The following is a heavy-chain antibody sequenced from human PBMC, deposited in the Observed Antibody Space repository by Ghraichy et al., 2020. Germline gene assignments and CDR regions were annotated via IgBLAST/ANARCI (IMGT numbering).Heavy chain of an antibody. CDR3: ARDREGAAGFDY. V-gene: IGHV4-59*01. D-gene: IGHD6-13*01. Sequence: SQTLSLTCTVSGGSISSYYWSWIRQPPGKGLEWIGYIYYSGSTNYNPSLKSRVTISVDTSKNQFSLKLSSVTAADTAVYYCARDREGAAGFDYWDQGTLVTVSS. CDR2: IYYSGST. J-gene: IGHJ4*02. CDR1: GGSISSYY.